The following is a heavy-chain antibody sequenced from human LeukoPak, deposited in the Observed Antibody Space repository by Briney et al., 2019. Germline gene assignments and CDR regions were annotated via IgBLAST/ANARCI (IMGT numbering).Heavy chain of an antibody. CDR2: ISDDSAKI. Sequence: GGSLRLSCAASGFTFSSYAMSWVRQAPGKGLDWVSAISDDSAKIYYSASVKGRFTISRDNSKNTLFLQLNSLRVEDTGVYYCAREYDSSWSSWGQGTLVTVSS. V-gene: IGHV3-23*01. CDR1: GFTFSSYA. J-gene: IGHJ5*02. D-gene: IGHD3-22*01. CDR3: AREYDSSWSS.